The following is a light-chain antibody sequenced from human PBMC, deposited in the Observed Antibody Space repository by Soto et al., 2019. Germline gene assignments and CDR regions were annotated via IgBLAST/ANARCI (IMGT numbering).Light chain of an antibody. J-gene: IGKJ4*01. Sequence: DIQMTQSPSSLSASVGDRVTITCQASQDISNYLNWYQQKPGKAPKLLIYDASNLETGIPSRFSGSGSGTDFTFTISSLQPEDIATYDCQQYDNLPLTFGRGTKVEIK. CDR2: DAS. CDR1: QDISNY. V-gene: IGKV1-33*01. CDR3: QQYDNLPLT.